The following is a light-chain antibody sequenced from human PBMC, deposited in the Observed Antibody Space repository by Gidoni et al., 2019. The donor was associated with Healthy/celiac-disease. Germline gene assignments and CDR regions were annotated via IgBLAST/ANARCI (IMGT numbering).Light chain of an antibody. J-gene: IGKJ5*01. CDR2: LGS. V-gene: IGKV2-28*01. CDR1: QLLLHSNGYNY. CDR3: MQARQTPLT. Sequence: DVAMTPSPLSLPVTPADLASLSCSSHQLLLHSNGYNYLDGYLQKPGRSPQLLIYLGSSRSSGVPHRFSGSGAGTDFTLKSSRAEAEDVGVYYCMQARQTPLTFGQGTRLEIK.